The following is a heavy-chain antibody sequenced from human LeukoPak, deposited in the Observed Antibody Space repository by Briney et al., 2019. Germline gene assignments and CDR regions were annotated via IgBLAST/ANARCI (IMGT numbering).Heavy chain of an antibody. CDR3: ARDLGRGSSWYNWFDP. D-gene: IGHD6-13*01. CDR2: IIPIFGTA. V-gene: IGHV1-69*01. Sequence: GSSVKVSCKASGGTFSSYAISWVRQAPGQGLEWMGGIIPIFGTANYAQKFQGRVTITADESTSTAYMELSSLRSEDTAVYYCARDLGRGSSWYNWFDPWGQGTLVTV. J-gene: IGHJ5*02. CDR1: GGTFSSYA.